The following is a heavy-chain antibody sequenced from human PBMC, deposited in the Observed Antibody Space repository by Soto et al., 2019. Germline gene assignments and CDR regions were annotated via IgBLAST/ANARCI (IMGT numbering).Heavy chain of an antibody. J-gene: IGHJ4*02. Sequence: PGGSLRLSCAASGSTFSRYSMNWVRQAPGKGLEWISYISGSGGSTYYADSVKGRFTISRDNSKNTLYLQMNSLRAEDTAVYYCAKLTTRTPFDYWGQGTLVTVSS. CDR1: GSTFSRYS. CDR2: ISGSGGST. D-gene: IGHD1-1*01. V-gene: IGHV3-23*01. CDR3: AKLTTRTPFDY.